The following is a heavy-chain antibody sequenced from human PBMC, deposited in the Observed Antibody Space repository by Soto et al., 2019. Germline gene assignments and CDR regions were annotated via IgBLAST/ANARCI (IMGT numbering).Heavy chain of an antibody. CDR3: ARSNINYYFDY. J-gene: IGHJ4*02. D-gene: IGHD1-20*01. Sequence: QLQLQESGPGLVKPSETLSLTCTVSGGSISSSSYYWGWIRQPPGKGLEWIGSIYYSGSTYYNPSLKRRVTISVDTSNNQCSLKLSSVTAADTAVYYCARSNINYYFDYWGQGTLVTVSS. CDR1: GGSISSSSYY. CDR2: IYYSGST. V-gene: IGHV4-39*01.